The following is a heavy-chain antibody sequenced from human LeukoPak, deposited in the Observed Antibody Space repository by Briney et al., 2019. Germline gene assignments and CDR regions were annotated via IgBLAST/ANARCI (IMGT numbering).Heavy chain of an antibody. J-gene: IGHJ3*02. CDR3: ASGHCSGGSCYPWNDAFDI. Sequence: ASETLSLTCTVSGGSISSYYWSWIRQPAGKGLEWIGRIYTSGSTNYNPSLKSRVTMSVDTSKNQFSLKLGSVTAADTAVYYCASGHCSGGSCYPWNDAFDIWGQGTMVTVSS. CDR1: GGSISSYY. V-gene: IGHV4-4*07. D-gene: IGHD2-15*01. CDR2: IYTSGST.